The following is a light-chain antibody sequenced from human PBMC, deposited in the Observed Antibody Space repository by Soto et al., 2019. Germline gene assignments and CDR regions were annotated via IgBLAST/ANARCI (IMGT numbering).Light chain of an antibody. Sequence: EVVLTQSPATLSLSPGERATLSCRASQSVRSNLAWYQHKPGQPPRLLIYDASNRATGIPGRFSGSGSGTGFTLTISNLEPEDFAVYYCQQRDTWPWTFGQGAKVEIK. CDR2: DAS. CDR3: QQRDTWPWT. V-gene: IGKV3-11*01. CDR1: QSVRSN. J-gene: IGKJ1*01.